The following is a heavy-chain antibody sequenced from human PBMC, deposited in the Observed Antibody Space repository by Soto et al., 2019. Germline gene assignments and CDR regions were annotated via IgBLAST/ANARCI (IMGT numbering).Heavy chain of an antibody. CDR3: ARDRALTGYYDILTGYYQESGY. CDR1: GYTFTSYY. V-gene: IGHV1-46*01. D-gene: IGHD3-9*01. CDR2: INPNGGST. J-gene: IGHJ4*02. Sequence: ASVKVSCKASGYTFTSYYMHWVRQAPGQGLEWMGIINPNGGSTSYAQKFQGRVTMTRDTSTSTAYMELSSLRSEDTAVYYCARDRALTGYYDILTGYYQESGYWGQGTLVTVSS.